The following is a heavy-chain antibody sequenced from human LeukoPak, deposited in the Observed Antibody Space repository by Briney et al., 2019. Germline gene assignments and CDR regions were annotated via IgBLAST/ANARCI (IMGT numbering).Heavy chain of an antibody. Sequence: PSETLSLTCTFSGGSITSYYWSWIRQPAGKGLEWIGRMHTSGSTNYNPSLKSRVTMSGDTSKNQFSLKLSSVTAADTAVYYCARDQYYSDSSGYYGHDVWDKGTTVTVSS. CDR1: GGSITSYY. CDR2: MHTSGST. CDR3: ARDQYYSDSSGYYGHDV. V-gene: IGHV4-4*07. D-gene: IGHD3-22*01. J-gene: IGHJ6*04.